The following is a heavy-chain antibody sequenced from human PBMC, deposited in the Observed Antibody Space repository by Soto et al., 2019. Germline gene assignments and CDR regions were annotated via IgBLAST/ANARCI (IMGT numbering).Heavy chain of an antibody. D-gene: IGHD3-22*01. Sequence: GGSLRIACAACRLTVEDYVMHGFRQAPGKGLEWVSGISWNSGSIGYADSVKGRFTISRDNAKNSLYLQMNSLRAEDTALYYCAKDGGEYYDSSGYLDYWGQGTLVTVSS. CDR3: AKDGGEYYDSSGYLDY. J-gene: IGHJ4*02. V-gene: IGHV3-9*01. CDR1: RLTVEDYV. CDR2: ISWNSGSI.